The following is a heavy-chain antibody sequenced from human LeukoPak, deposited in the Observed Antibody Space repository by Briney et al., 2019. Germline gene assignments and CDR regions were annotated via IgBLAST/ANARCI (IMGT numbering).Heavy chain of an antibody. J-gene: IGHJ4*02. CDR3: ARGLAAAGTRDFDY. D-gene: IGHD6-13*01. Sequence: SETLSLTCAVYGGSFSGYYWSWIRQPPGKGLEWIGEINHSGSTNYNPSLKSRVTISVDTSKNQFSLKLSSVTAADTAVYYCARGLAAAGTRDFDYWGQGTLVTVSS. CDR2: INHSGST. CDR1: GGSFSGYY. V-gene: IGHV4-34*01.